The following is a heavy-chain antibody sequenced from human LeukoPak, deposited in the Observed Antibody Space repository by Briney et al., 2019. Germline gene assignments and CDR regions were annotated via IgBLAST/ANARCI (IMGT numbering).Heavy chain of an antibody. D-gene: IGHD4-17*01. CDR1: GFTFSSYS. J-gene: IGHJ4*02. Sequence: GGSLRLSCAASGFTFSSYSMNWVRQAPGEGLEWVSYISSSSSTIYYADSVKGRFTISRDNAKNSLYLQMNSLRDEDTAVYYCARDPYGDYTTTYFDYWGQGTLVTVSS. V-gene: IGHV3-48*02. CDR2: ISSSSSTI. CDR3: ARDPYGDYTTTYFDY.